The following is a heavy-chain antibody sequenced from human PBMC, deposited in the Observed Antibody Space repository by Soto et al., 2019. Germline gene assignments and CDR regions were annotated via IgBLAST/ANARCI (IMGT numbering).Heavy chain of an antibody. J-gene: IGHJ3*02. CDR3: ARSTADLYSSDI. D-gene: IGHD3-16*01. V-gene: IGHV5-51*01. CDR1: GYIFSSYW. CDR2: IYPGDSDT. Sequence: EVQLVQSGAEVKKPGESLKISCKGSGYIFSSYWIGWVRQMPGKGLEWMGIIYPGDSDTRYSPSFQGQVTITADTSISTAYLQWSSLKASDTAMYYCARSTADLYSSDIWGEGTMVTFAS.